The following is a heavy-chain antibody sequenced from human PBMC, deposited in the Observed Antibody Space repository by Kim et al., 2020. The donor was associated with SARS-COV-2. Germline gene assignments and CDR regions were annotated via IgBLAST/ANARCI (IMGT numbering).Heavy chain of an antibody. J-gene: IGHJ4*02. CDR3: ARGRRDCRGGSCPSRATDY. D-gene: IGHD2-15*01. V-gene: IGHV3-7*01. CDR1: GFTFSSYW. CDR2: IKQDGSEK. Sequence: GGSLRLSCAASGFTFSSYWMSWVRQAPGKGLEWVANIKQDGSEKYYVDSVKGRFTISRDNAKNSLYLQMNSLRAEDTAVYYCARGRRDCRGGSCPSRATDYWGQGTLVTVSS.